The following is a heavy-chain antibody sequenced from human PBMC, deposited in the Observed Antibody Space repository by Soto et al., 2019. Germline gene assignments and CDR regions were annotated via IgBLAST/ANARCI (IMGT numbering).Heavy chain of an antibody. Sequence: GGSLRLSCAASGFTFSNYAMHWVRQAPGKGLEWVAVISYDGSNKYYADSVKGRFTISRDNSKNTLYLQMNSLRAEDTAVYYCAKDAGSSWYYFDYWGQGTLVTVSS. CDR1: GFTFSNYA. V-gene: IGHV3-30*18. J-gene: IGHJ4*02. CDR3: AKDAGSSWYYFDY. CDR2: ISYDGSNK. D-gene: IGHD6-13*01.